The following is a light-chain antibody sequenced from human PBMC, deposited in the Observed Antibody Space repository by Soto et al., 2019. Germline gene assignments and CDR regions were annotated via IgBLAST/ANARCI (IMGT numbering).Light chain of an antibody. CDR3: QQYDNRPPRLT. CDR1: QSISSN. CDR2: GAS. V-gene: IGKV3-15*01. Sequence: EIVMTQSPATLSVSPGERATLSCRASQSISSNLAWYQHKPGQAPRLLVYGASTRATGIPARFSGNGSGTEFTLTNSSLQSEDFAVYYCQQYDNRPPRLTFGGGTKVEIK. J-gene: IGKJ4*01.